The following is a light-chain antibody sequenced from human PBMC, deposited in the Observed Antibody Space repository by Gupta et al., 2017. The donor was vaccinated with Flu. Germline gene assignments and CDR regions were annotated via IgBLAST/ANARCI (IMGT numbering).Light chain of an antibody. CDR3: LLFYGGVRL. V-gene: IGLV7-43*01. CDR1: TGAVTIGYY. Sequence: QTVVHQEPSLTVSPGGTVTLTCASITGAVTIGYYTKWLLQKPGQAPRALIYSTRNKQSWTPALFSGSLLGGKAALTLSYMQPEDDAEYYCLLFYGGVRLFGGGTKLTVL. J-gene: IGLJ2*01. CDR2: STR.